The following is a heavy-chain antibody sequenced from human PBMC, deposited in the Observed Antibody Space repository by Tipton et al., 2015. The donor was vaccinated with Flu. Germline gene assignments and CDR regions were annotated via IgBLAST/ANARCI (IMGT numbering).Heavy chain of an antibody. V-gene: IGHV4-59*01. Sequence: LRLSCTVSDDSIDSYYWSWIRQPPGQGLEWIGYIYNTVTSNYNPSLKSRLTISVDPSKNQFFLRLTSVTAADTAVYYCARARAPYYYYAMDVWGQGTTVTVSS. CDR3: ARARAPYYYYAMDV. CDR1: DDSIDSYY. D-gene: IGHD3-16*01. J-gene: IGHJ6*02. CDR2: IYNTVTS.